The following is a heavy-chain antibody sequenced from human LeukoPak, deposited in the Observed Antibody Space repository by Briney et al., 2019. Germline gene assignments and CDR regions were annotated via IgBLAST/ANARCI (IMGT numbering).Heavy chain of an antibody. CDR2: IYYSGST. Sequence: PSETLSLTCTVSGGSISSSSYYWGWIRQPPGKGLEWIGSIYYSGSTYYNPSLKSRVTISVDTSRNQFSLKLSSVTAADTAVYYCARVRKVTAIPAFGTFDYWGQETLVTVSS. V-gene: IGHV4-39*01. CDR1: GGSISSSSYY. D-gene: IGHD2-21*02. CDR3: ARVRKVTAIPAFGTFDY. J-gene: IGHJ4*02.